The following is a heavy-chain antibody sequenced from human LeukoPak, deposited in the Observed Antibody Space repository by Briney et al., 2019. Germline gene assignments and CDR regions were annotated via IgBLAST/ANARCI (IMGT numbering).Heavy chain of an antibody. CDR3: ARASSNCGGDCYLYYFDY. J-gene: IGHJ4*02. CDR2: IYYSGST. CDR1: GGSISSYY. Sequence: SETLSLTCTVSGGSISSYYWSWIRQPPGKGLEWIGYIYYSGSTNYNPSLKSRVTISVDTSKNQFSLKLSSVTAADTAVYYCARASSNCGGDCYLYYFDYWGQGTLVTVSS. V-gene: IGHV4-59*01. D-gene: IGHD2-21*02.